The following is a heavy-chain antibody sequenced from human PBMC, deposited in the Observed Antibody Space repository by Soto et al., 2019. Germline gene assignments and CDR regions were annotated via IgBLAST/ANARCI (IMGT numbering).Heavy chain of an antibody. CDR2: ISYNGNNE. CDR1: GFTFSAYT. Sequence: QVQLVESGGGVVQPGRSLRLSCAASGFTFSAYTMHWVRQPPGKGLEWVAVISYNGNNERYTDPVKGRFTVSIDNSKSTLYLQMTSLQSEDTAVYYCARDGYSGRSDGFDIWGQGTMVTVSS. D-gene: IGHD1-26*01. J-gene: IGHJ3*02. CDR3: ARDGYSGRSDGFDI. V-gene: IGHV3-30-3*01.